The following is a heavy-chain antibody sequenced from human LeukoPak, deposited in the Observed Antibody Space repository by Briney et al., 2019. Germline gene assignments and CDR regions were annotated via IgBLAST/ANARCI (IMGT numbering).Heavy chain of an antibody. J-gene: IGHJ6*02. D-gene: IGHD2-15*01. CDR2: ISAYNGNT. V-gene: IGHV1-18*01. CDR1: GYTFTSYG. Sequence: ASVKVSCKASGYTFTSYGIRWVRQAPGQGLEWMGWISAYNGNTNYAQKLQGRVTMTTDTSTSTAYMELRSLRSDDTAVYYCARDRYCSGGSCYYYYYYGMDVWGQGTTVTVSS. CDR3: ARDRYCSGGSCYYYYYYGMDV.